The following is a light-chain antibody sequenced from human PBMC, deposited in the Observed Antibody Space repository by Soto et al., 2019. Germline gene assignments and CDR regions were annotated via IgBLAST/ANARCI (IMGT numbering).Light chain of an antibody. CDR3: QQYNSYWT. J-gene: IGKJ1*01. Sequence: SPCVVRVVPINCRASQSISSWLAWYQQKPGKAPKLLIYKASSLESGVPSRFSGSGSGTEFTLTISSLQPDDFATYYCQQYNSYWTFGQGTKVEIK. CDR1: QSISSW. V-gene: IGKV1-5*03. CDR2: KAS.